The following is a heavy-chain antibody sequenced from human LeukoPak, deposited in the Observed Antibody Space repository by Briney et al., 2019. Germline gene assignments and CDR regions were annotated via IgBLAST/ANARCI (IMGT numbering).Heavy chain of an antibody. CDR2: INPNSGGT. J-gene: IGHJ4*02. V-gene: IGHV1-2*02. Sequence: SVKVSCQASGYTFTGCYMHWVRQAPGQGLEWMGWINPNSGGTNYAQKFQGRVTMTRDTSISTAYMELSRLRSDDTAVYYCARDIGIAVAGTDYWGQGTLVTVSS. D-gene: IGHD6-19*01. CDR3: ARDIGIAVAGTDY. CDR1: GYTFTGCY.